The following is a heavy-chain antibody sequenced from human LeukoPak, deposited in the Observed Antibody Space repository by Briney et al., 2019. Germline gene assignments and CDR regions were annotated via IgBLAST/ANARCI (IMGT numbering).Heavy chain of an antibody. CDR3: ARSGSSGYPYYFDY. J-gene: IGHJ4*02. CDR1: GGTFSSYA. Sequence: GSSVKVSCKASGGTFSSYAISWVRQAPGQGLEWMGGIIPIFGTANYALKFQGRVTITADESTSTAYMELSSLRSEDTAVYYCARSGSSGYPYYFDYWGQGTLVTVSS. CDR2: IIPIFGTA. V-gene: IGHV1-69*01. D-gene: IGHD3-22*01.